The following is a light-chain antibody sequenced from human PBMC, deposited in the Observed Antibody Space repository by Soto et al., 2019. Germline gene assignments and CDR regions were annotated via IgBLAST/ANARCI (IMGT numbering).Light chain of an antibody. CDR2: AAS. Sequence: IPLTQSPAALSVSHGDRVTLTCRASQDIAIYLAWYQQKPGEAPKLLIYAASSMAGGVPSRFSGSGSGTDFALTITSLEAEDFAAYYCQQLHESPATFGRGTKVDIK. J-gene: IGKJ1*01. V-gene: IGKV1-9*01. CDR3: QQLHESPAT. CDR1: QDIAIY.